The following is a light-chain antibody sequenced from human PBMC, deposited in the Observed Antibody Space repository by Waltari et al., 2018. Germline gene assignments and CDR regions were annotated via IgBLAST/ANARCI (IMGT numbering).Light chain of an antibody. V-gene: IGLV3-25*03. CDR2: KDE. J-gene: IGLJ2*01. CDR3: QSSDRGGYVV. Sequence: SYELTQPPSVSVSPGQTARITCSSDALSKQLVYWYQRKAGQAPVLVIYKDEERPAGIPERVSGSSSGTTVTLTISGVQAEDEADYYCQSSDRGGYVVFGGGTKLTVL. CDR1: ALSKQL.